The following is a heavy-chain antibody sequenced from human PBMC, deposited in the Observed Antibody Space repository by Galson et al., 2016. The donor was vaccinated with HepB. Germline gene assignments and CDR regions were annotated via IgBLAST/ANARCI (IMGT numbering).Heavy chain of an antibody. CDR3: ARDALLAGYSGYEGAFDI. V-gene: IGHV1-46*01. J-gene: IGHJ3*02. CDR1: GYTFTRFF. Sequence: SVKVSCKASGYTFTRFFIHWVRQVPGQGLEWMGIVDPAGLTTEYAQRFQDRLTMTGDTSTSTVHMELSGLTSADTAMYYCARDALLAGYSGYEGAFDIWGHGTMVTVSS. D-gene: IGHD5-12*01. CDR2: VDPAGLTT.